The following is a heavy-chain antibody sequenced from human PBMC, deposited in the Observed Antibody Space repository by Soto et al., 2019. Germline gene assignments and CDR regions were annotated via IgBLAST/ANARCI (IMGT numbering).Heavy chain of an antibody. CDR3: STYYFGSGSYYRLDN. CDR2: ISDSDGST. V-gene: IGHV1-18*01. CDR1: GYSFSFG. J-gene: IGHJ4*02. D-gene: IGHD3-10*01. Sequence: ASVKVSCKASGYSFSFGFSWVRQASGQGLEWMGWISDSDGSTNSAQKFRGRISLTTDTSTNTAYLDLLSLTSDDTAVYFCSTYYFGSGSYYRLDNSAQGTLVTVSS.